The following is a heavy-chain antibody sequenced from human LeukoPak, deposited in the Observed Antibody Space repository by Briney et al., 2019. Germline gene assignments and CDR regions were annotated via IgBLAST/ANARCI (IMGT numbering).Heavy chain of an antibody. CDR2: IIPILGIA. V-gene: IGHV1-69*04. CDR1: GGTFSSYA. D-gene: IGHD1-26*01. J-gene: IGHJ4*02. Sequence: ASVKVSCKASGGTFSSYAISWVRQAPGQGLEWMGRIIPILGIANYAQKFQGRVTITADKSTSTAYMELSSLRSEDTAVYYCARDSGIVYPGSLWGQGTLVTVSS. CDR3: ARDSGIVYPGSL.